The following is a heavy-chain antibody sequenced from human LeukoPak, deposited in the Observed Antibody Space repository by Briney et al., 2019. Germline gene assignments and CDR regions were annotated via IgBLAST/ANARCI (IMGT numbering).Heavy chain of an antibody. CDR2: GYYSGNT. Sequence: SETLSLTCTVSGGSISSSDYYWDWLRQPPGKGLEWIGSGYYSGNTYYSPSLKSRVTISVDTSKNQFSLKLSSVTAADTALYYCARHPSDYTSGWHFDYWGQGTLVTVSS. D-gene: IGHD6-19*01. J-gene: IGHJ4*02. CDR3: ARHPSDYTSGWHFDY. CDR1: GGSISSSDYY. V-gene: IGHV4-39*01.